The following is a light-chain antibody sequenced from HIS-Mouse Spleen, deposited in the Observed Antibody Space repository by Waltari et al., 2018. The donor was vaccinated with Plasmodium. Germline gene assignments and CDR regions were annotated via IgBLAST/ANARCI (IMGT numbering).Light chain of an antibody. CDR2: QDS. V-gene: IGLV3-1*01. Sequence: SYELTQPPSVSVSPGQTASIPCPGNKLGDKYACWYQQKPGQSPVLVIYQDSKRPSGIPARFSGSNSGNTATLTISGTQAMDEADYYCQAWDSSTDYVFGTGTKVTVL. CDR1: KLGDKY. CDR3: QAWDSSTDYV. J-gene: IGLJ1*01.